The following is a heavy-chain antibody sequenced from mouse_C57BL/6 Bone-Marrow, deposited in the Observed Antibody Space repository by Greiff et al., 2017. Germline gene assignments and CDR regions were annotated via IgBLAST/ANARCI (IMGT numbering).Heavy chain of an antibody. CDR2: IHPNSGST. V-gene: IGHV1-64*01. CDR1: GYTFASYW. Sequence: VQLQQPGAELVKPGASVKLSCKASGYTFASYWMHWVKQRPGQGLEWIGMIHPNSGSTNYNAKFQSKATLTVDKSSSTAYMQLSSLTSEDSAVYYCARKQGRSLYAMDYWGQGTSVTVSS. J-gene: IGHJ4*01. CDR3: ARKQGRSLYAMDY.